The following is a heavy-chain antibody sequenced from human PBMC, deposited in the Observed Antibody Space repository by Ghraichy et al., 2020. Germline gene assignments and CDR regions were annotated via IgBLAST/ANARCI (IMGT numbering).Heavy chain of an antibody. J-gene: IGHJ3*02. Sequence: GGSLRLSCAASGFTFSTYAMSWVRQAPGKGLEWVSGISGSGRTTYYADSVKGRFTISRDNSKNTLYLQMNSLRAEDTAVYYCAKELSGSSLRKAFDIWGQGTMVTVSS. CDR1: GFTFSTYA. CDR3: AKELSGSSLRKAFDI. V-gene: IGHV3-23*01. D-gene: IGHD1-26*01. CDR2: ISGSGRTT.